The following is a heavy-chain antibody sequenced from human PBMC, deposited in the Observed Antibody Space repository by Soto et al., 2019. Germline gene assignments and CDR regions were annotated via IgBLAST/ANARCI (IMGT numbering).Heavy chain of an antibody. CDR1: GYTFTTYA. Sequence: ASVKVSCKASGYTFTTYAMHWVRQAPGQRLEWMGWINAGNGNTKYSQKFQGRVTITRDTSASTAYMELSSLRSEDTAVYYCAREWDRSGYSGHNDAFDIWGQGTMVTVSS. CDR3: AREWDRSGYSGHNDAFDI. D-gene: IGHD3-22*01. J-gene: IGHJ3*02. V-gene: IGHV1-3*01. CDR2: INAGNGNT.